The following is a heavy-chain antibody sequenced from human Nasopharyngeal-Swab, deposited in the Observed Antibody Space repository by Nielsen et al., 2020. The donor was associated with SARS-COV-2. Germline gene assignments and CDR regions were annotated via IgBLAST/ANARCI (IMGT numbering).Heavy chain of an antibody. J-gene: IGHJ4*02. Sequence: VRQMPGKGLEWVGRIGDKAHNYATTYAASVKGRFTISRVDSKNTAFLQMDSLKTEDTALYYCTTDYYFDYWGQGTLVTVSS. CDR2: IGDKAHNYAT. CDR3: TTDYYFDY. V-gene: IGHV3-73*01.